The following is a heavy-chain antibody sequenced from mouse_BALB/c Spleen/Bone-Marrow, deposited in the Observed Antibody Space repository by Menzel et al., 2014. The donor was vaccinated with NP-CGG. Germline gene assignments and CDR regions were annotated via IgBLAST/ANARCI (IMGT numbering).Heavy chain of an antibody. Sequence: EVQLQESGPELVKPGASVKISCKASGYSFTGYFMNWVMQSHGKSLEWLARINPYNGDTFYNQKFKGKATLTVDKSSSTAHMELRSLASEDSAVYYCARGEDYGRGSWFAYWGQGTLVTVSA. V-gene: IGHV1-20*02. CDR2: INPYNGDT. D-gene: IGHD2-4*01. CDR1: GYSFTGYF. CDR3: ARGEDYGRGSWFAY. J-gene: IGHJ3*01.